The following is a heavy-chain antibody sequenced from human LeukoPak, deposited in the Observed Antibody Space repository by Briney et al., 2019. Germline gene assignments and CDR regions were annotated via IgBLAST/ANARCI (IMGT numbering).Heavy chain of an antibody. CDR1: GFSFSRYW. J-gene: IGHJ3*02. CDR3: ATGHYYDSSGYYPLPDAFDI. V-gene: IGHV3-74*01. D-gene: IGHD3-22*01. Sequence: QPGGSLRLSCAPSGFSFSRYWMHCVRHDPGKWLVWVSRMNREGSSTNCEDSMKGRFTISRDNAKNILYLQMNSLRDEDTAVYHCATGHYYDSSGYYPLPDAFDIWGQGTMVTVSS. CDR2: MNREGSST.